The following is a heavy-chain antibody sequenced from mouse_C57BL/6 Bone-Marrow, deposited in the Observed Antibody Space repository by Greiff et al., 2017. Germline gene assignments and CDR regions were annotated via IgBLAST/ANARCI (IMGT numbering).Heavy chain of an antibody. V-gene: IGHV5-9-1*02. CDR3: TRDEDYYGSSYYWYFDV. CDR2: ISSGGEYI. J-gene: IGHJ1*03. D-gene: IGHD1-1*01. Sequence: DVMLVESGEGLVKPGGSLKLSCAASGFTFSSYAMSWVRQTPEKRLEWVAYISSGGEYIYYADTVKGRFTISRDNARNTLYLQMSSLKSEDTAMYYCTRDEDYYGSSYYWYFDVWGTGTTVTVSS. CDR1: GFTFSSYA.